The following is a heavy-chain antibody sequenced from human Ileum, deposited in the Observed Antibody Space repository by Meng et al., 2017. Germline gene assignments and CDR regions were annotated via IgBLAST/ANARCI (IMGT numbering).Heavy chain of an antibody. Sequence: GESLKISCAASGFTFDDYTMNWVRQVPGKGLEWVSLISRDGRTTYYAASVRGRFTVSRDNWGKSLYLQMNSLRVEDTALYFCAKGGLQLWQDPLDYRGHGTLVTVAS. V-gene: IGHV3-43*01. CDR1: GFTFDDYT. D-gene: IGHD5-18*01. CDR2: ISRDGRTT. J-gene: IGHJ4*01. CDR3: AKGGLQLWQDPLDY.